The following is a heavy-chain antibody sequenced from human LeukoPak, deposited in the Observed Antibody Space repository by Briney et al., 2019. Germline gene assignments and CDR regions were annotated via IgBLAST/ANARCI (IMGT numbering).Heavy chain of an antibody. V-gene: IGHV4-4*07. CDR3: ASTYSSNGMDV. Sequence: PSETLSLTCTVSGGSISSYYWSWIRQPAGKGLEWIGRIYTSGSTNYNPSLKSQVTMSVDTSRNQFSLKLSSVTAADTAVYYCASTYSSNGMDVWGQGTTVTVSS. J-gene: IGHJ6*02. CDR2: IYTSGST. CDR1: GGSISSYY. D-gene: IGHD6-13*01.